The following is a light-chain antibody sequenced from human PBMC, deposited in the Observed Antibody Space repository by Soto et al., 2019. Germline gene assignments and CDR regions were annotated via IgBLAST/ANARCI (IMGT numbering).Light chain of an antibody. CDR3: SSYSISTAYL. CDR2: EVS. V-gene: IGLV2-14*01. J-gene: IGLJ1*01. Sequence: QSALTQPASVSGSPGQSITISCTGTSSDVGGYDYVSWYQLHPGKAPKLMVFEVSNRPSGVSYRFSGSKSGNTASLTISGVQAEDEADYFCSSYSISTAYLFGTGTK. CDR1: SSDVGGYDY.